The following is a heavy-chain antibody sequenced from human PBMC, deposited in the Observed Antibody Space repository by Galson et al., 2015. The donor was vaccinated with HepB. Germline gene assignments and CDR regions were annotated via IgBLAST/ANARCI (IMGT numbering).Heavy chain of an antibody. V-gene: IGHV1-3*01. CDR1: GYTFTSYA. D-gene: IGHD3-22*01. J-gene: IGHJ3*02. Sequence: SVKVSCKASGYTFTSYAMHWVRQAPGQRLEWMGWINAGNGNTKYSQKFQGRVTITRDTSASTAYMELSSLRSEDTAVYYCARKEISYYYDSSGVDAFDIWGQGTMVTVSS. CDR3: ARKEISYYYDSSGVDAFDI. CDR2: INAGNGNT.